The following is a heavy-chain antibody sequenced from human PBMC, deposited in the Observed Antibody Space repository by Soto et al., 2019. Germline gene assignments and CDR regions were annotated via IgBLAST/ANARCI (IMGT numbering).Heavy chain of an antibody. CDR3: ATHSLDSGYGSS. CDR1: GGSIGNLY. Sequence: SETLSLTCTVSGGSIGNLYLSWIRQPPGKGLEWIGYIYNSGARNYHPSLKSRVIMSVDTSRTRFTLEVTSVTAADSAVYYCATHSLDSGYGSSWGPGTLVTVSP. D-gene: IGHD5-12*01. V-gene: IGHV4-59*08. J-gene: IGHJ5*02. CDR2: IYNSGAR.